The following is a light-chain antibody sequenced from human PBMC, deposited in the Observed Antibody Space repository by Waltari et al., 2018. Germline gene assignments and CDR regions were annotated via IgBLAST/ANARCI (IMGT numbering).Light chain of an antibody. V-gene: IGLV3-1*01. J-gene: IGLJ1*01. CDR3: QAWDNSAFV. CDR1: KLGSKY. Sequence: SYEVTQPPSVSVSPRQRATITCSGEKLGSKYVSWYQQKSGQSPVLVIYRDDKRPSGIPEGFAGSSPGNTATLTISGTQPMDEADYYWQAWDNSAFVFGAGTKVTVL. CDR2: RDD.